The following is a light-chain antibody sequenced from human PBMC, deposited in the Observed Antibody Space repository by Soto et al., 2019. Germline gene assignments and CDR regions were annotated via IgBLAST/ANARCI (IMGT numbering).Light chain of an antibody. CDR1: QSVSSN. CDR2: GAS. V-gene: IGKV3-15*01. CDR3: QQYGSSPLT. J-gene: IGKJ4*01. Sequence: EIVMTQSPATLSVSPGERATLSCRASQSVSSNLAWYQQKPGQAPRLLIYGASTRATGIPARFSGSGPGTDFTLTISRLEPEDFALYYCQQYGSSPLTFGGGTKVDIK.